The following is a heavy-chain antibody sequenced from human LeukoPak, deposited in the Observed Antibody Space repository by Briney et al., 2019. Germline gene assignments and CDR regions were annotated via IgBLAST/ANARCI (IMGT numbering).Heavy chain of an antibody. Sequence: SETLSLTCTVSGGSISSYYWSWIRQPPGKGLEWIGYIYYSGSTNYNPSLKSRVTISVDTSKNQFSLKLSSVTAADTAVYYCARGGATRYSDYWGQGTLVTVSS. CDR2: IYYSGST. CDR3: ARGGATRYSDY. CDR1: GGSISSYY. V-gene: IGHV4-59*01. D-gene: IGHD5-12*01. J-gene: IGHJ4*02.